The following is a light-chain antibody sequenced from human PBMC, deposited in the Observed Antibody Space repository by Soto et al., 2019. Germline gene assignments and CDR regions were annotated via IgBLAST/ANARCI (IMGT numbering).Light chain of an antibody. CDR1: QSISTW. Sequence: DIQMTQSPSTLSASVGDRVTITCRASQSISTWLAWYQQKSGKAPKLLIYEASSLGSGVPSRFSGSGSGTDFTLTITGLQPEDSATYYCQQTLSVPRTFGLGTKVDIK. V-gene: IGKV1-5*03. CDR3: QQTLSVPRT. J-gene: IGKJ1*01. CDR2: EAS.